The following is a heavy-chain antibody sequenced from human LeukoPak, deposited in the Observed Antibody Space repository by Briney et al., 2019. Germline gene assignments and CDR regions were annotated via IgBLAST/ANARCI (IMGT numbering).Heavy chain of an antibody. J-gene: IGHJ4*02. V-gene: IGHV3-11*04. CDR2: ISSSGSTI. Sequence: GGSLRLSCAASGFAFSDYYMNWVRQAPGKGLEWVSYISSSGSTIYYADSVKGRFTISRDNAKNSLYLQMNSLRAEDTAVYYCARTYYDSSGYSPLGYWGQGTLVTVSS. CDR1: GFAFSDYY. CDR3: ARTYYDSSGYSPLGY. D-gene: IGHD3-22*01.